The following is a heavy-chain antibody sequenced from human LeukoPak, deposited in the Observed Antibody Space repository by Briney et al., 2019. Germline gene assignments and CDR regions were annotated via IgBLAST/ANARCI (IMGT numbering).Heavy chain of an antibody. Sequence: GGSLRLSCAASGFTLSDHYLDWVRLAPGKGLEWVGRSKNKAYRYASEYVAPVKGRFTFSRDESHNSLNLQMNSLRTEDTAVYYCARTSGSYYGYVLWGQGTLVTVSS. D-gene: IGHD1-26*01. V-gene: IGHV3-72*01. CDR1: GFTLSDHY. CDR3: ARTSGSYYGYVL. J-gene: IGHJ4*02. CDR2: SKNKAYRYAS.